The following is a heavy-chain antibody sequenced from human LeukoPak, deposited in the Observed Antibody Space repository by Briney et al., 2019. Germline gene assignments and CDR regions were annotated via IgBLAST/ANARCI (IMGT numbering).Heavy chain of an antibody. V-gene: IGHV4-34*01. CDR3: ARVGSCSGGSCYRSLIDY. D-gene: IGHD2-15*01. J-gene: IGHJ4*02. Sequence: SETLSLTCAVYGGSFSGYYWSWIRQPPGKGLEWIGEINHSGSTNYNPSLKSRVTISVDTSKNQFSLKLSSVTAADTAVYYCARVGSCSGGSCYRSLIDYWGQGTLVAVSS. CDR1: GGSFSGYY. CDR2: INHSGST.